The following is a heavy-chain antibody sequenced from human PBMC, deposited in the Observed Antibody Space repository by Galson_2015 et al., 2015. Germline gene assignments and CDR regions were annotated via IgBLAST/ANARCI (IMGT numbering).Heavy chain of an antibody. Sequence: SLRLSYAASGFTFSSYAMSWVRQAPGKGLEWVSGVSGSGYSSYYADSVKGRFTISRDNSKNTLFLQMNSLGAEDTAIYYCAKETRLAVTTGDIDYWGLGTLATVSS. CDR3: AKETRLAVTTGDIDY. J-gene: IGHJ4*02. D-gene: IGHD4-11*01. CDR2: VSGSGYSS. V-gene: IGHV3-23*01. CDR1: GFTFSSYA.